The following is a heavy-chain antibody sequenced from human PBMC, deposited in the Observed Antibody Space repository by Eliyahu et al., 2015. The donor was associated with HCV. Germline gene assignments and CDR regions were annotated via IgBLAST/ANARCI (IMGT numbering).Heavy chain of an antibody. V-gene: IGHV3-23*01. D-gene: IGHD7-27*01. J-gene: IGHJ4*02. Sequence: EVQLLESGXGLVQPGGSXRLSCAAXGXTFSSXGXXWVRQXPGKGLEWVSVIIGSGGSTFYADSVKGRFTISRDNSKHTVYLQMDSLRAEDTAIYFCAKRHLPGVGWGFYFDYWGQGSLVTVSS. CDR1: GXTFSSXG. CDR3: AKRHLPGVGWGFYFDY. CDR2: IIGSGGST.